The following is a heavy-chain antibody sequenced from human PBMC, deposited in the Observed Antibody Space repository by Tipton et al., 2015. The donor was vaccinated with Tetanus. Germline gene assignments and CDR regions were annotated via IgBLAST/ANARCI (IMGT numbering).Heavy chain of an antibody. D-gene: IGHD2-21*01. CDR2: VHYSGST. CDR3: ARERIEAFYYHGLDV. J-gene: IGHJ6*02. Sequence: TLSLTCTVSGGSISSYYWTWIRQPPGRGLEWIGYVHYSGSTNYSPSLRSRVTLSVETSKNQFSLQLAFVTAADTAIYYWARERIEAFYYHGLDVWGPGTTVTVSS. V-gene: IGHV4-59*01. CDR1: GGSISSYY.